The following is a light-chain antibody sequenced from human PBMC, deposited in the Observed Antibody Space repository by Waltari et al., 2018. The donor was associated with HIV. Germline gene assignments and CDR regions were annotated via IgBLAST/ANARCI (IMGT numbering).Light chain of an antibody. V-gene: IGLV1-51*01. CDR2: DNN. CDR1: SPTLGTSS. Sequence: PTPMCTAPPPHVTDASSATSPTLGTSSVSSYQQLPGTAPKLLIYDNNQRPSGIPDRFSGSKSGTSATLGISGLRSGDEADYYCAAWDGSLSRGTFGGGTRLTVL. J-gene: IGLJ2*01. CDR3: AAWDGSLSRGT.